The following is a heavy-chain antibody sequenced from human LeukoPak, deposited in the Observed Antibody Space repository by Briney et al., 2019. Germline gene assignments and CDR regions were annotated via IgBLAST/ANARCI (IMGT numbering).Heavy chain of an antibody. V-gene: IGHV5-51*01. CDR3: ARRSYGGKDFDY. J-gene: IGHJ4*02. Sequence: GESLKISCKGSGYSFTSYWIAWVRQMPGKGLEWIGIFYPDDSDTTYSPSFQGQVTISADKSISTAYLQWGSLQASDTAMYYCARRSYGGKDFDYWGQGTLVTVSS. CDR2: FYPDDSDT. D-gene: IGHD4-23*01. CDR1: GYSFTSYW.